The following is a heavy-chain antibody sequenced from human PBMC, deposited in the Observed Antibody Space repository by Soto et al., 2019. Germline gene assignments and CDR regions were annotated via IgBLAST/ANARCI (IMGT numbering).Heavy chain of an antibody. V-gene: IGHV4-39*01. J-gene: IGHJ4*02. Sequence: PSETLSLTCSVSGGSISSYYWSWIRQPPGKGLEWIGSIYYSGSTYYNPSLKSRVTISVDTSKNQFSLKLSSVTAADTAVYYCASRGYSGYAHPRFDYWGQGTLVTVSS. CDR3: ASRGYSGYAHPRFDY. CDR1: GGSISSYY. D-gene: IGHD5-12*01. CDR2: IYYSGST.